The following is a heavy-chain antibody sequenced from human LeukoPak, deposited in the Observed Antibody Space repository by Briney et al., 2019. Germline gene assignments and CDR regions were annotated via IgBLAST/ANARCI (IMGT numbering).Heavy chain of an antibody. CDR1: GGSISSYY. Sequence: SETLSLTCTVSGGSISSYYWSWLRQPPGKGLEWMGYIYYSGSTNYNPSLKSRVTISVDTSKNQFSLKLSSVTAADTAVYYCARAAPYYYDSSGYYLGGIFDYWGQGTLVTVSP. CDR3: ARAAPYYYDSSGYYLGGIFDY. D-gene: IGHD3-22*01. J-gene: IGHJ4*02. V-gene: IGHV4-59*01. CDR2: IYYSGST.